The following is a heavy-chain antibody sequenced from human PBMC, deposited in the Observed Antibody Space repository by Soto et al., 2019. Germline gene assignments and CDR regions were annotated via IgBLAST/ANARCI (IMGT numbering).Heavy chain of an antibody. V-gene: IGHV3-7*05. D-gene: IGHD3-10*01. CDR3: ARGLLDM. J-gene: IGHJ3*02. Sequence: EVQVVESGGGSVQPGGSLRLSCTVSGFPFSGYLMDWVRQAPGKGLEWVANINHDGSEMYYGDSVKGRFTISRDNAKNSLYLQMNSLRVEDTAVYYCARGLLDMWGQGTMVTVSS. CDR1: GFPFSGYL. CDR2: INHDGSEM.